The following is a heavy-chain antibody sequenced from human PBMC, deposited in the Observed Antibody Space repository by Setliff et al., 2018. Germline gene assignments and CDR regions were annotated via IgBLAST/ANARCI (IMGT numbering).Heavy chain of an antibody. Sequence: SETLSLTCTVSGGSISSGDYYWSWIRQPPGKGLEWIGYIYSSGSTYYNPSLKSRVSISVDTSKNQFSLKLSSVTAADTAVYYCARSFSRREKFLLDYWGQVALVTVSS. CDR3: ARSFSRREKFLLDY. CDR2: IYSSGST. J-gene: IGHJ4*02. V-gene: IGHV4-30-4*08. CDR1: GGSISSGDYY.